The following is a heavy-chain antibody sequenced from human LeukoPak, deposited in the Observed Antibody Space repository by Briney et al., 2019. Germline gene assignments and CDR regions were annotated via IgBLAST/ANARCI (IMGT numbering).Heavy chain of an antibody. J-gene: IGHJ4*02. CDR3: ARSTEWFADY. Sequence: GGSLKLSCAASGFTFSGSAMHWVRQASGKGLEWVGRIRSKANSYATAYAASVKGRFTISRDNAKKSVYLELSNLRADDTAMYYCARSTEWFADYWGQGTLVTVSS. D-gene: IGHD3-3*01. V-gene: IGHV3-73*01. CDR2: IRSKANSYAT. CDR1: GFTFSGSA.